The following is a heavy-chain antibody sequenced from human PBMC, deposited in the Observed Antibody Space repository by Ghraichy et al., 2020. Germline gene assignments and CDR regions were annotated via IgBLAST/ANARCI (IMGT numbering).Heavy chain of an antibody. CDR1: GYTFTGYY. CDR3: ARDPLGPAVAGSDY. CDR2: INPNSGGT. Sequence: ASVKVSCKASGYTFTGYYMHWVRQAPGQGLEWMGRINPNSGGTNYAQKFQGRVTMTRDTSISTAYMELSRLRSDDTAVYYCARDPLGPAVAGSDYWGQGTLVTVSS. D-gene: IGHD6-19*01. J-gene: IGHJ4*02. V-gene: IGHV1-2*06.